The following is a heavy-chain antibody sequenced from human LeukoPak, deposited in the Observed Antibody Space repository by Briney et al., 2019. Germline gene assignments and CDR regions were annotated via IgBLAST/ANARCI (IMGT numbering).Heavy chain of an antibody. CDR2: ICYSGST. D-gene: IGHD3-10*01. V-gene: IGHV4-59*01. J-gene: IGHJ4*02. CDR3: ARGGMVTMVRGVSFDY. Sequence: SETLSLTCTVSGGSMSSYYWSWMRQPPGKGLEWIGYICYSGSTNYNPSLKSRVTISVDTSKNQFSLKLSSVTAADTDVSYCARGGMVTMVRGVSFDYWGQGTLVTVSS. CDR1: GGSMSSYY.